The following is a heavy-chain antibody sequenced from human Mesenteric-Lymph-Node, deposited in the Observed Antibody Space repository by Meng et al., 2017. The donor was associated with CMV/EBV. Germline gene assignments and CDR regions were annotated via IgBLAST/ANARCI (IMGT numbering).Heavy chain of an antibody. Sequence: GESLKISCAASGFTFSSYAMSWVRQAPGKGLEWVSAISGSGGSTYYADSVKGRFTISRDNSKNTLYLQMNSLRAEDTAVYYCAKERCTNGVCYHQSLVDAFDIWGQGTMVTVSS. V-gene: IGHV3-23*01. CDR2: ISGSGGST. D-gene: IGHD2-8*01. J-gene: IGHJ3*02. CDR1: GFTFSSYA. CDR3: AKERCTNGVCYHQSLVDAFDI.